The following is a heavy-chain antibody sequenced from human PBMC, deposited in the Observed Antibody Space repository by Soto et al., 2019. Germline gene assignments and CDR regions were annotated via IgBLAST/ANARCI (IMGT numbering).Heavy chain of an antibody. CDR2: IYTSGST. Sequence: SETLSLTCTVSGGSISSYYWSWIRQPAGKGLEWIGRIYTSGSTNYNPSLKSRVTMSVDTSKNQFSLKLSSVTAADTAVYYCARDQLNGGSDYYYGMDVWGQGTTVTVSS. J-gene: IGHJ6*02. CDR1: GGSISSYY. D-gene: IGHD1-26*01. CDR3: ARDQLNGGSDYYYGMDV. V-gene: IGHV4-4*07.